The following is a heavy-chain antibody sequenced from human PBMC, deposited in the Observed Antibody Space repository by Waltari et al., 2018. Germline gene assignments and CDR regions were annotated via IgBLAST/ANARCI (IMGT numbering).Heavy chain of an antibody. CDR2: IYTSGST. V-gene: IGHV4-61*02. CDR1: GGSIRRGSYY. CDR3: AREGCTTTSCYTGWFDP. D-gene: IGHD2-2*02. J-gene: IGHJ5*02. Sequence: QVQLQESGPGLVKPSQTLSLTCTVSGGSIRRGSYYWTWLRQPAGKGLAWIGRIYTSGSTNYNRSLKSRVTISVDTSKNQVSLKLSSVTAADTAVYYCAREGCTTTSCYTGWFDPWGQGTLVTVSS.